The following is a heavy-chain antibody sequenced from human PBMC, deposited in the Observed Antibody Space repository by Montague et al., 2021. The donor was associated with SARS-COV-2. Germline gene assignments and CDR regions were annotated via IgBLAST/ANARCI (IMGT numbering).Heavy chain of an antibody. CDR2: INHSGST. D-gene: IGHD2-2*01. V-gene: IGHV4-34*01. CDR3: ARARQDVVVPALGIGAYYYYYMDV. J-gene: IGHJ6*03. Sequence: ETLSLTSAAYGGSFSGYYWSWIRQPPGKGLEWIGEINHSGSTNYNPSLKSRVTISVDTSKNQFSLKLSSVTAADTAVYYCARARQDVVVPALGIGAYYYYYMDVWGKGTTVTVSS. CDR1: GGSFSGYY.